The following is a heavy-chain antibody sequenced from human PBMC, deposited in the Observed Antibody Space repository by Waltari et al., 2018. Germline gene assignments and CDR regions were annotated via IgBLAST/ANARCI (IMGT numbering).Heavy chain of an antibody. CDR2: IYYSGST. Sequence: QLQLQESGPGLVKPSETLSLTCTVSGGSISSSSYYWGWIRQPPGKGLEWIGSIYYSGSTYYNPSLKSRVTISVDTSKNQFSLKLSSVTAADTAVYYCARETRIIAVASQFALWGQGTLVTVSS. V-gene: IGHV4-39*07. CDR3: ARETRIIAVASQFAL. D-gene: IGHD6-19*01. CDR1: GGSISSSSYY. J-gene: IGHJ4*02.